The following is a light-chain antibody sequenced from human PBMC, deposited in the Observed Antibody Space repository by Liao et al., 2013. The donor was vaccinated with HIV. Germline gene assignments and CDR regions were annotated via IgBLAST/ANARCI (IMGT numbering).Light chain of an antibody. V-gene: IGLV3-1*01. CDR2: QDD. CDR3: QAWDRNTAI. Sequence: SYELIQPPSVSVSPGQTASITCSGDYLGDKYASWYQQKPGQSPVLVLYQDDKRPAGIPERFAGSNSGNTATLTISGTQPTDEADYYCQAWDRNTAIFGGGTKLTVL. CDR1: YLGDKY. J-gene: IGLJ2*01.